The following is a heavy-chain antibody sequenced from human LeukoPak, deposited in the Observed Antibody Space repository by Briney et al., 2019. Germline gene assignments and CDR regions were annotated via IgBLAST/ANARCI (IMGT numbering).Heavy chain of an antibody. V-gene: IGHV1-2*02. J-gene: IGHJ4*02. CDR2: INPNSGGT. Sequence: GASVKVSCKASGYTFTGYYMHWVRQAPGQGLEWMGWINPNSGGTNYAQKFQGRVTMTRDTSISTAYMELSRLRSDDTAVYYCVSAYDSSGLDYFDYWGQGTLVTVSS. D-gene: IGHD3-22*01. CDR1: GYTFTGYY. CDR3: VSAYDSSGLDYFDY.